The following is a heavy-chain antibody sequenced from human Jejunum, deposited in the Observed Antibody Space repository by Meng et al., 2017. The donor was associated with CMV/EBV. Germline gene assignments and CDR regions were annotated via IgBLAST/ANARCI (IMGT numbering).Heavy chain of an antibody. Sequence: QVQLVESGXGVVQPGGSLRLSCAASGVAFSSYGRHWVRQAPGKGREWVAFIRYDGSDVAYADSVRGRFAISRDNSKNALYLQMDSLRAEDTAMYYCAKDLFSGSLGEVWDYWGQGTLVTVSS. CDR3: AKDLFSGSLGEVWDY. V-gene: IGHV3-30*02. CDR1: GVAFSSYG. D-gene: IGHD3-10*01. CDR2: IRYDGSDV. J-gene: IGHJ4*02.